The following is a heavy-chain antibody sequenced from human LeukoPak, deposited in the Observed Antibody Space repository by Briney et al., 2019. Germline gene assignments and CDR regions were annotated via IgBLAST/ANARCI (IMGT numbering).Heavy chain of an antibody. V-gene: IGHV3-74*01. D-gene: IGHD6-6*01. Sequence: GGSLRLSCAASGFTFSSYWMHWVRQAPGKGLVWVSRISTDGSSTTYADSVKGRFTISRDNAKDTLYLQMNSLRAEDTAVYYCARVGSAARAYYFDYWGQGTLVTVSS. CDR3: ARVGSAARAYYFDY. CDR1: GFTFSSYW. CDR2: ISTDGSST. J-gene: IGHJ4*02.